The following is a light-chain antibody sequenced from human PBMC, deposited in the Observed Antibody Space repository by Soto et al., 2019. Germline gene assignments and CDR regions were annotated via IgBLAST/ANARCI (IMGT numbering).Light chain of an antibody. J-gene: IGKJ1*01. CDR3: QQYYNWPRT. CDR2: GAS. CDR1: QSVSSN. Sequence: EILMTQSPSTLSVSAGERATLSCRASQSVSSNLAWYQQKPGQAPRLLIYGASTRATGIPDRFSGSGSGTEFTLSISSLQSEDFELYYCQQYYNWPRTFGQGTKVDI. V-gene: IGKV3-15*01.